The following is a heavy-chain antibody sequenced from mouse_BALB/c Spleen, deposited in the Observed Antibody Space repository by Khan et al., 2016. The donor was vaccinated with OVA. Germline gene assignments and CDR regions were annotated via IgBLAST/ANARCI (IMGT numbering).Heavy chain of an antibody. D-gene: IGHD1-2*01. CDR3: ARIPTFITTALDY. CDR2: ITNGGGNT. CDR1: GSTFSSNT. V-gene: IGHV5-12-2*01. Sequence: EVELVESGGGLVQPGGSLKLSCAASGSTFSSNTMSWVRQTPEKRLEWVAYITNGGGNTYYPDTVKGRFTISRENAKNTPYLQMSSPKSEDKALYYCARIPTFITTALDYWGQGTSVTVSS. J-gene: IGHJ4*01.